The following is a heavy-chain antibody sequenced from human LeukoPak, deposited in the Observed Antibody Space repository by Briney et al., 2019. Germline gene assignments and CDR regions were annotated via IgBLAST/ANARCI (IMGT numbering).Heavy chain of an antibody. CDR2: IWYDGSNK. Sequence: GGSLRLSCAASGFTFSSYGMHWVRQAAGKGLEWVAVIWYDGSNKYYADSVKGRFTISRDNSKNTLYLQMNSLRAEDTAVYYCARAPSYGDYVYWGQGTLVTVSS. J-gene: IGHJ4*02. CDR3: ARAPSYGDYVY. D-gene: IGHD4-17*01. CDR1: GFTFSSYG. V-gene: IGHV3-33*01.